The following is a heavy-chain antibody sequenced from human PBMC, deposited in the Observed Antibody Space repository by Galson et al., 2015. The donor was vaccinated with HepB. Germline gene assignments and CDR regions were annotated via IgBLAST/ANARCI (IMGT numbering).Heavy chain of an antibody. V-gene: IGHV3-64D*06. D-gene: IGHD6-19*01. CDR3: VRGATVTGPAFWDPGH. J-gene: IGHJ4*02. CDR2: ISSSGSSV. Sequence: SLRLSCAGSGFAFGNFAMSWVRQAPGRGLEEISSISSSGSSVYYADSVKGRFTFSRDNSMNTLFLQMSGLRSDDTAVYYCVRGATVTGPAFWDPGHWGQGTLVIVSS. CDR1: GFAFGNFA.